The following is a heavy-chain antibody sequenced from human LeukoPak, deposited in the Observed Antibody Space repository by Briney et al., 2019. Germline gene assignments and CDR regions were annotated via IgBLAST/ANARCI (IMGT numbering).Heavy chain of an antibody. J-gene: IGHJ4*02. CDR1: GYTLTELS. CDR3: ATFPPNIVVVPAARRTFDY. D-gene: IGHD2-2*01. CDR2: FDPEDGET. V-gene: IGHV1-24*01. Sequence: ASVKVSCKVSGYTLTELSMHWVRQAPGKGLEWMGGFDPEDGETIYAQKFQGRVTMTEDTSTDTAYMELSSLRSEDTAVYYCATFPPNIVVVPAARRTFDYWGQGTLVTDSS.